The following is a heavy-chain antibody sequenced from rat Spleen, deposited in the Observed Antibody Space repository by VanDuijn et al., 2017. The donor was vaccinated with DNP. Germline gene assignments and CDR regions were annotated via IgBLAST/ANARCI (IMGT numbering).Heavy chain of an antibody. CDR3: ARGSGTYYWYFDF. J-gene: IGHJ1*01. CDR1: GFTFSDYG. CDR2: ITYDGGST. Sequence: EVQLVESGGGLVQPGRSLKLSCAASGFTFSDYGMAWVRQAPTKGLEWVASITYDGGSTYYRDSVKGRFTISRDNANNTQYLQMNSLRSEDTATYYCARGSGTYYWYFDFWGPGTMVTVSS. V-gene: IGHV5S13*01. D-gene: IGHD5-1*01.